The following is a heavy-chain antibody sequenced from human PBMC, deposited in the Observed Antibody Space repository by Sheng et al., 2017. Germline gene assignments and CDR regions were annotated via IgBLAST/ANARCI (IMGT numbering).Heavy chain of an antibody. CDR2: ISYDGSNK. CDR3: ARGLTYYYDSSGYGLNAFDI. V-gene: IGHV3-30*04. Sequence: QVQLVESGGGVVQPGRSLRLSCAASGFTFSSYAMHWVRQAPGKGLEWVAVISYDGSNKYYADSVKGRFTISRDNSKNTLYLQMNSLRAEDTAVYYCARGLTYYYDSSGYGLNAFDIWGQGTMVTVSS. J-gene: IGHJ3*02. D-gene: IGHD3-22*01. CDR1: GFTFSSYA.